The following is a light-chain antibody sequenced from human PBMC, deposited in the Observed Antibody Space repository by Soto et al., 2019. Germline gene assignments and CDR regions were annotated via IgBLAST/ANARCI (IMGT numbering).Light chain of an antibody. V-gene: IGLV2-8*01. CDR2: EVS. CDR3: TSYAGSNTWV. CDR1: SRDVGAYNY. J-gene: IGLJ3*02. Sequence: QSAMTQPPSASGSPGQSVTISCTGTSRDVGAYNYVSWYQQYPGKAPKLMIYEVSKRPSGVPDRFSGSKSGKTASRTISGLQPEEEDDYHCTSYAGSNTWVFGGGTKLTVL.